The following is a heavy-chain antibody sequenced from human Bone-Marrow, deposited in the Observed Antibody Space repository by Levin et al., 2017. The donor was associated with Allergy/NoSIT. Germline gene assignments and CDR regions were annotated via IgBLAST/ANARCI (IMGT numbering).Heavy chain of an antibody. CDR2: SRNKANNYIT. CDR3: VREAAASVFDL. CDR1: QFTFSHHY. J-gene: IGHJ3*01. Sequence: RPGGSLRLSCAASQFTFSHHYMDWVRQAPGKGLEWVGRSRNKANNYITEYAASVKGRFTISRDDSKNSAYLEMNSLKSDDTAVYLCVREAAASVFDLWGQGTMVTVSP. D-gene: IGHD5/OR15-5a*01. V-gene: IGHV3-72*01.